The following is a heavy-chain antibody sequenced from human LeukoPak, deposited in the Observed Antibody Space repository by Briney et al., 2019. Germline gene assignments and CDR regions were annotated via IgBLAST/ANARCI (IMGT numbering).Heavy chain of an antibody. CDR3: AKFSNSMIVGRVDWFDP. Sequence: GGSLRLSCAASGFTFSSYAMSWVRQAPGKGLEWVSGISGSGGSTHYADSVKGRFTISRDNCKNTLYLPMNSLRAEDTDVYCCAKFSNSMIVGRVDWFDPWGQGTLVTDSS. J-gene: IGHJ5*02. V-gene: IGHV3-23*01. D-gene: IGHD3-22*01. CDR2: ISGSGGST. CDR1: GFTFSSYA.